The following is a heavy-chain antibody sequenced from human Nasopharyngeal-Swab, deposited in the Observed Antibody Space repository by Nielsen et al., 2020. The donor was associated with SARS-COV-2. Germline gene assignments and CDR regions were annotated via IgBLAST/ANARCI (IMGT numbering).Heavy chain of an antibody. Sequence: GESLKISCAASGFTFSSYGMHWVRQAPGKGLEWVAVIWYDGSNKYYADSVKGRLTISRDNSKNTLYLQMNSLRAEDTAVYYCATSTSDYYYGMDVWGQGTTVTVSS. CDR2: IWYDGSNK. J-gene: IGHJ6*02. CDR1: GFTFSSYG. V-gene: IGHV3-33*01. CDR3: ATSTSDYYYGMDV. D-gene: IGHD2-2*01.